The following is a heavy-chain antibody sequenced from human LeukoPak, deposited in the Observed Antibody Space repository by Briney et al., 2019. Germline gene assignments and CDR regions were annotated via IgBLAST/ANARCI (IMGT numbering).Heavy chain of an antibody. J-gene: IGHJ4*02. CDR1: GGSISSSSYY. CDR2: IYYSGST. Sequence: PSETLSLTCTVSGGSISSSSYYWGWIRQPPGKGLEWIGSIYYSGSTYYNPSLKSRVTISVDTSKNQFSLNLSSVTAADTAVYYCARVAASSSWYDYWGRGTLVTVSS. D-gene: IGHD6-13*01. CDR3: ARVAASSSWYDY. V-gene: IGHV4-39*07.